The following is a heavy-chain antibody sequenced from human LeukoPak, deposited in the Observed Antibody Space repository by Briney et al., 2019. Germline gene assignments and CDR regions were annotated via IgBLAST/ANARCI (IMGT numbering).Heavy chain of an antibody. CDR1: GFTFSSYW. D-gene: IGHD6-19*01. CDR3: ARDQSSSGWYQKVYFDY. Sequence: GGSLRLSCAASGFTFSSYWMSWVRQAPGKGLEWVANIKQDGSEKYYVDSVKGRFTISRDNAKSSLYLQMNSLRAEDTAVYYCARDQSSSGWYQKVYFDYWGQGTLVTVSS. J-gene: IGHJ4*02. V-gene: IGHV3-7*01. CDR2: IKQDGSEK.